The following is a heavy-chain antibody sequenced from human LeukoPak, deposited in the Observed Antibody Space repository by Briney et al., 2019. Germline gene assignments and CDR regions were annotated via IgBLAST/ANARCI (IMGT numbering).Heavy chain of an antibody. J-gene: IGHJ4*02. V-gene: IGHV4-61*01. Sequence: SETLSLTCTVSGGSVSSGSYYWSWIRQPPGKGLEWIGYIYYSGSTNYNPSLKSRVAISVDTSKNQFSLKLSSVTAADTAVYYCARAPLSSISYFDYWGQGTLVTVSS. CDR3: ARAPLSSISYFDY. CDR2: IYYSGST. D-gene: IGHD1-14*01. CDR1: GGSVSSGSYY.